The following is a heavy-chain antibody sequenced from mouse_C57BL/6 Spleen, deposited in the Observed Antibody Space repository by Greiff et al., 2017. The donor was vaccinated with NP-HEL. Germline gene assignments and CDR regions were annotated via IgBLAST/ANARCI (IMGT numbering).Heavy chain of an antibody. CDR2: IYPGDGDT. D-gene: IGHD1-1*01. CDR3: ARGRDYYGSSSYFDY. J-gene: IGHJ2*01. V-gene: IGHV1-82*01. CDR1: GYAFSSSW. Sequence: QVQLQQSGPELVKPGASVKISCKASGYAFSSSWMNWVKQRPGKGLEWIGRIYPGDGDTHYNGKFKGKATLTAYKSSRTAYMQLSSLTAEDSAVYCCARGRDYYGSSSYFDYWGQGTTLTVSS.